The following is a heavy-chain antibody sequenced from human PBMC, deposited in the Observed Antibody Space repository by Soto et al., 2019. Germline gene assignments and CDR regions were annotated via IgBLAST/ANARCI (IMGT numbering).Heavy chain of an antibody. CDR1: GFTFSSYN. D-gene: IGHD2-15*01. J-gene: IGHJ4*02. Sequence: EVQLVESGEGLVQPGGSLRLSCAASGFTFSSYNIHWIRQAPGKGLEFVSAISRSGDRTYYADSVKGRFTITRDNSKNTVWLQMGSLRAEDMAVYYCARARCSSGQCYYFDYWGRGALVSVSP. CDR2: ISRSGDRT. V-gene: IGHV3-64*02. CDR3: ARARCSSGQCYYFDY.